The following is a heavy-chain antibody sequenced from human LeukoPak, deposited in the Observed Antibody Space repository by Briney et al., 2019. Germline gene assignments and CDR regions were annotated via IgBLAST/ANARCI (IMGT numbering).Heavy chain of an antibody. CDR3: AKDHYWSIDY. J-gene: IGHJ4*02. V-gene: IGHV3-74*01. CDR1: GFDFCSNW. Sequence: GGSLRLSCAASGFDFCSNWMHWVRHAPGQGLVWVSRIKGEGISTNYADSVKGRFTISRDIAKNTLYLQMNSLRAEDTGVYYCAKDHYWSIDYWGRGTLVTVSS. CDR2: IKGEGIST. D-gene: IGHD3-3*01.